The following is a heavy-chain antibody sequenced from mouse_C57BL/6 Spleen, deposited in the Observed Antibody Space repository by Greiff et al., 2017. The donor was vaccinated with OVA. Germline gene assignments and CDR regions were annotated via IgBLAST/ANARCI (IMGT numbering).Heavy chain of an antibody. CDR2: ISDGGSYT. D-gene: IGHD1-1*01. CDR1: GFTCSSYA. V-gene: IGHV5-4*01. J-gene: IGHJ4*01. Sequence: EVKLLESGGGLVKPGGSLKLSCAASGFTCSSYAMSWVRQTPEKRLEWVATISDGGSYTYYPDNVKGRFTISRDNAKNNLYLQMSHLKSEDTAVYYCAREAVGGGGYAMDYWGQGTSVTVSS. CDR3: AREAVGGGGYAMDY.